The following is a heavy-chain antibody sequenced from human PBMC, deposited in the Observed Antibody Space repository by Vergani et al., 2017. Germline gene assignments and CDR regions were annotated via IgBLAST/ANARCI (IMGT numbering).Heavy chain of an antibody. CDR2: ISPGASTV. CDR1: GFKFSDHY. CDR3: AKNPGISTTRHYYAMDV. D-gene: IGHD1-1*01. J-gene: IGHJ6*02. V-gene: IGHV3-11*04. Sequence: VQLVESGGGLVQPGGSLRLSCAASGFKFSDHYMSWIRQAPGKGLEWVSHISPGASTVSYTDSVTGRFTVSRDNDNNSLTLDMTTLRVEDTAVYYCAKNPGISTTRHYYAMDVWCQGTTVTVSS.